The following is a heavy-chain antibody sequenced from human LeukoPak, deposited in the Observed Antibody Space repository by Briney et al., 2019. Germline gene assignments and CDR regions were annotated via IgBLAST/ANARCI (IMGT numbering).Heavy chain of an antibody. D-gene: IGHD3-22*01. CDR3: ARPNITYYYDSSGYDGFDV. CDR2: IYPNDSDT. CDR1: GYNFSNYW. V-gene: IGHV5-51*01. Sequence: GDSLKISCKGSGYNFSNYWIAWVRQMPGKGLEWMGIIYPNDSDTRYRPSFQGQVSISADKSISTACLQWSSLKASDTAMYFCARPNITYYYDSSGYDGFDVWGQGTMVTVSS. J-gene: IGHJ3*01.